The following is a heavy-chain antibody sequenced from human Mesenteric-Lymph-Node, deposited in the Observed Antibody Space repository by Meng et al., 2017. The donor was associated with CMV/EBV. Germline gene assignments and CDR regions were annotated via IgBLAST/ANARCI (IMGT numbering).Heavy chain of an antibody. Sequence: SETLSLTCTVSGGSISSYYWSWIRQPPGKGLEWIGYFYYTGSTNYNPSLKSRVTISVDTSKNQFSLKLSSVTAADTAVYYCARAGGYTSPLGYWGQGTLVTVSS. V-gene: IGHV4-59*01. CDR3: ARAGGYTSPLGY. D-gene: IGHD5-12*01. CDR1: GGSISSYY. J-gene: IGHJ4*02. CDR2: FYYTGST.